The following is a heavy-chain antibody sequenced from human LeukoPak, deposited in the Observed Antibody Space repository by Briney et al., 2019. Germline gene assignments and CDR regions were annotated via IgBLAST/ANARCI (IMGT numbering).Heavy chain of an antibody. D-gene: IGHD2-2*01. CDR1: GYTFTSYD. CDR2: MNPNSGST. CDR3: ARGRDAGQLQAGYYYYYYMDV. V-gene: IGHV1-8*01. J-gene: IGHJ6*03. Sequence: EASVKVSCKASGYTFTSYDINWVRQATGQGLERMGWMNPNSGSTGYAQKFQGRVTMTRNTSISTAYMELSSLRSEDTAVYCCARGRDAGQLQAGYYYYYYMDVWGKGTTVTVSS.